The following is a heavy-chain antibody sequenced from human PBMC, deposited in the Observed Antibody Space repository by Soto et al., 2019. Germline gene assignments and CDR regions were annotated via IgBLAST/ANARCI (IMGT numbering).Heavy chain of an antibody. CDR2: IYHSGST. V-gene: IGHV4-30-2*01. J-gene: IGHJ4*02. CDR1: GGSISSGGYS. D-gene: IGHD3-10*01. CDR3: ATQRRGFGELLLYYFDY. Sequence: QLQLQESGSGLVKPSQTLSLTCAVSGGSISSGGYSWRWIRQPPGKGLEWIGYIYHSGSTYYNPSLKSRVTIPVDRSKNQFSLKLSSVTAADTAVYYCATQRRGFGELLLYYFDYWGQGTLVTVSS.